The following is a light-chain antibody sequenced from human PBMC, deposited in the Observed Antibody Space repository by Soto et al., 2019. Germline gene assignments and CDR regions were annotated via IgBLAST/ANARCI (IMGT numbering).Light chain of an antibody. CDR1: QSISIW. CDR3: QHYNDYSWT. Sequence: DIHMTQSPSTLSASVGDRVTITCRASQSISIWLAWYQQKPGRAPNLLIYGTSSLESGVPSRFSGSGSGTEFPLTLSHPQPDDFATYYCQHYNDYSWTFGQGTKVEIK. V-gene: IGKV1-5*03. J-gene: IGKJ1*01. CDR2: GTS.